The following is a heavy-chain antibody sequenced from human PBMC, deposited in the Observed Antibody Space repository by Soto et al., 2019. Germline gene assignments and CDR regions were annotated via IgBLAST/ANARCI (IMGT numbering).Heavy chain of an antibody. V-gene: IGHV3-23*01. Sequence: EVQLLGSGGGLVQPGGSLRLSCAASGFTFSSYAMSWVRQVPGKGLEWVSAISGSGGSTYYADSVNGRFTISRDNSKNTLYLQMNSLRAEDTAVYYCAKDQSIGGAYFDYWGQGTLVTVSS. D-gene: IGHD1-26*01. CDR2: ISGSGGST. J-gene: IGHJ4*02. CDR3: AKDQSIGGAYFDY. CDR1: GFTFSSYA.